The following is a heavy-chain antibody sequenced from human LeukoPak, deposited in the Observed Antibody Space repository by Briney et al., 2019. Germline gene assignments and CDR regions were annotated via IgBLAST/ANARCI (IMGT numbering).Heavy chain of an antibody. CDR2: IYPGDPDT. Sequence: GESLKISCKGSGYSFTSYWIGWVRQMPGKGLEWMGIIYPGDPDTRYSPSFQGQVTISADKSISTAYLQWSSLKASDTAMYYCATAGGDSSGLDAFDIWGQGTMVTVSS. J-gene: IGHJ3*02. CDR1: GYSFTSYW. D-gene: IGHD3-22*01. V-gene: IGHV5-51*01. CDR3: ATAGGDSSGLDAFDI.